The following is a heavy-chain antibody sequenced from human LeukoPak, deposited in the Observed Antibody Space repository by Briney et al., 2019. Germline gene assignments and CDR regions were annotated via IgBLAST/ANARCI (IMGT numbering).Heavy chain of an antibody. CDR1: TFSSYW. CDR3: AREKSPDYCSGASCYFDY. J-gene: IGHJ4*02. CDR2: IYYSGST. Sequence: TFSSYWMSWVRQPPGKGLEWIGSIYYSGSTYYNPSLKSRVTISVGTSKNQFSLKLSSVTAADTAVYYCAREKSPDYCSGASCYFDYWGQGTLVTVSP. V-gene: IGHV4-39*07. D-gene: IGHD2-15*01.